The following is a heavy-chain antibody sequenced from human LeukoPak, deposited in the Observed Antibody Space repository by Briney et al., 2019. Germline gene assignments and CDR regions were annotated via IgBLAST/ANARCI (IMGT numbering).Heavy chain of an antibody. J-gene: IGHJ3*02. V-gene: IGHV3-30*02. CDR2: IRYDGSNK. Sequence: QTGGSLRLSCAASGFTFSSYGMHWVRQAPGKGLEWVAFIRYDGSNKYYADSVKGRFTISRDNSKNTLYLQMNSLRSDDTAVYYCARGVTMVRGVREGAFDIWGQGTMVTVSS. CDR3: ARGVTMVRGVREGAFDI. D-gene: IGHD3-10*01. CDR1: GFTFSSYG.